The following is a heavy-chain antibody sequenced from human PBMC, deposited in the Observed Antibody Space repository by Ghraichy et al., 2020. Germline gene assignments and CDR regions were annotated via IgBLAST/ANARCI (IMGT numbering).Heavy chain of an antibody. CDR1: GFTFSSYS. D-gene: IGHD5-24*01. V-gene: IGHV3-21*01. Sequence: GGSLRLTCAASGFTFSSYSMNWVRQAPGKGLEWVSSISSSSSYIYYADSVKGRFTISRDNAKNSLYLQMNSLRAEDTAVYYCARDVGDGYNLYYDYWGQGTLVTVSS. J-gene: IGHJ4*02. CDR3: ARDVGDGYNLYYDY. CDR2: ISSSSSYI.